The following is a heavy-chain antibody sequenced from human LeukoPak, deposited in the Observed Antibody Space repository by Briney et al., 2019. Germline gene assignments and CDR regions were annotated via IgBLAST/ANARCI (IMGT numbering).Heavy chain of an antibody. CDR2: IRSSSET. Sequence: GGSLRLSCAASGFTFSSHAMSWVRQAPEKGLEWVSHIRSSSETFYADSVKGRFTISRDNARNSLYLQMNNLRGEDTAIYYCARDAGNSGYGCDLWGQGTLVTVSS. J-gene: IGHJ5*02. CDR1: GFTFSSHA. D-gene: IGHD5-12*01. V-gene: IGHV3-48*01. CDR3: ARDAGNSGYGCDL.